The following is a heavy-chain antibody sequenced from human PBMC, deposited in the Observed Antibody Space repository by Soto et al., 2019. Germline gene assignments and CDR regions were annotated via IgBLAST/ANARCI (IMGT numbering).Heavy chain of an antibody. D-gene: IGHD2-2*01. V-gene: IGHV3-21*01. Sequence: EVQLVESGGGLVKPGGSLRLSCAASGFTFSSYSMNWVRQAPGQGLEWVASISSSSTYINYADSVKGRFTISRDNAKNSLYLQMNSLRAEDTAVYYCARGAPGIVVVPAALDYWGQGTLVTVSS. CDR1: GFTFSSYS. CDR3: ARGAPGIVVVPAALDY. CDR2: ISSSSTYI. J-gene: IGHJ4*02.